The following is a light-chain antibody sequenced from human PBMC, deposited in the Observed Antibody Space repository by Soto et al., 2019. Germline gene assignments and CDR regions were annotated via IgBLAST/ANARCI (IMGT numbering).Light chain of an antibody. CDR2: DVS. J-gene: IGKJ5*01. Sequence: EIVLTQSPATLSLSQGERVTLSCRSSQSVSNSLAWYQQKPGQPHRLIIYDVSNRATGIPARFSGSGCGTDFTLTITSLEPEDFAVYFGHQRYNWPRVTCGRRTRLETK. CDR1: QSVSNS. CDR3: HQRYNWPRVT. V-gene: IGKV3-11*01.